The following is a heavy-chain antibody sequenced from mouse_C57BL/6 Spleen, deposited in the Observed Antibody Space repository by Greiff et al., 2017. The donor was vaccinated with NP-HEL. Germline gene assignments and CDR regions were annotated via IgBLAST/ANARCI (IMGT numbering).Heavy chain of an antibody. J-gene: IGHJ2*01. CDR3: TRRYYDYDEEYYFDY. D-gene: IGHD2-4*01. Sequence: VQLQQSGTVLARPGASVKMSCKTSGYTFTSYWMHWVKQRPGQGLEWIGAIYPGNSDTSYNQKFKGKAKLTAVTSASTAYMELSSLTNEDSAVYYCTRRYYDYDEEYYFDYWGQGTTLTVSS. V-gene: IGHV1-5*01. CDR1: GYTFTSYW. CDR2: IYPGNSDT.